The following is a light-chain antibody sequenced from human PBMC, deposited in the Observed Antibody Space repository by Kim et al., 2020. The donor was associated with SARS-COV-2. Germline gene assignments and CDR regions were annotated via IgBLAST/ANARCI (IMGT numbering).Light chain of an antibody. Sequence: QSVLTQPPSVSAAPGHSVTISCSGTSSNIGYHYVSWYQQFPGAAPKLLIYDNNKRPSGIPDRFSGSKSATSATLGITGLQTGDEADYHCGIWNNNHWVFGGGTQLTVL. V-gene: IGLV1-51*01. CDR2: DNN. CDR3: GIWNNNHWV. CDR1: SSNIGYHY. J-gene: IGLJ3*02.